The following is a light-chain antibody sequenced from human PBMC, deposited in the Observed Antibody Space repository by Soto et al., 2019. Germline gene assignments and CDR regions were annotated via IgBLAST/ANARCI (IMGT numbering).Light chain of an antibody. CDR1: QTISSW. Sequence: DIQMTQSPSTLSGSVGDRVTITCRASQTISSWLAWYQQKPGKAPKPLIYKASTLKSGVPSGFSGSGSGTEFTLTISSLQPDDFATYYCQHYNSYSEAFGQGTKVDIK. CDR3: QHYNSYSEA. J-gene: IGKJ1*01. CDR2: KAS. V-gene: IGKV1-5*03.